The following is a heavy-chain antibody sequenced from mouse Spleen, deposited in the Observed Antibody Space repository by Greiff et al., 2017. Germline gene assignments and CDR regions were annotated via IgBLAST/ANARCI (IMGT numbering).Heavy chain of an antibody. Sequence: EVQLVESGPGLVKPSQSLSLTCSVTGYSITSGYYWNWIRQFPGNKLEWMGYISYDGSNNYNPSLKNRISITRDTSKNQFFLKLNSVTTEDTATYYCASPHYYGSTYVWYFDVWGAGTTVTVSS. CDR1: GYSITSGYY. D-gene: IGHD1-1*01. CDR2: ISYDGSN. CDR3: ASPHYYGSTYVWYFDV. J-gene: IGHJ1*01. V-gene: IGHV3-6*01.